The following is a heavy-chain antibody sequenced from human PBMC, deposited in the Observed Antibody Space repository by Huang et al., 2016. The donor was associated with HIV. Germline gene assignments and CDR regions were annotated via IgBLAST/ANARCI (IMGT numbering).Heavy chain of an antibody. V-gene: IGHV3-74*01. CDR3: ARDPRIQSWLNFFDY. Sequence: EVQLVESGGGLVQPGGCLRLPCAASGFSISSYWMHWDRPAPGKGMVWGARINSEGSSTRYADAVKGLFTISRDNAKSTLYLQMNSLRAEDTAVYYCARDPRIQSWLNFFDYWGQGTLVSVSS. CDR1: GFSISSYW. CDR2: INSEGSST. J-gene: IGHJ4*02. D-gene: IGHD3-22*01.